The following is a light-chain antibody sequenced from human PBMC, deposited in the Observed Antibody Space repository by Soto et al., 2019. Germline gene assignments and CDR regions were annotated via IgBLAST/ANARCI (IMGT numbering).Light chain of an antibody. J-gene: IGKJ4*01. CDR2: GAS. CDR1: QSVWSN. Sequence: EVVMTQFPATLSVSPGGRATLSCRASQSVWSNLAWYQQKPGQAPRLLIYGASTRATGVPAKFSGSGSGTEFTLTISRLQTEDFGVYYCQQYDNRSPLTFGGGTKVE. V-gene: IGKV3-15*01. CDR3: QQYDNRSPLT.